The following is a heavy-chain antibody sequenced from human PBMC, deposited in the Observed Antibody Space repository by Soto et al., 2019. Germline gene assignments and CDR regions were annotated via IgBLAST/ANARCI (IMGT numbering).Heavy chain of an antibody. V-gene: IGHV3-73*02. CDR2: IQIKANNYAT. CDR3: TTNLNLDTGHHY. CDR1: GFTLSGSA. J-gene: IGHJ4*02. D-gene: IGHD5-18*01. Sequence: EVQLAESGGDLVQPGGSLKLSCAASGFTLSGSAIHWVRQASGKGLEWVGRIQIKANNYATAYAASLKGRFTISRDDSKNTAYLQMNSLKTEDTAVYYCTTNLNLDTGHHYWGQGTLVTVSS.